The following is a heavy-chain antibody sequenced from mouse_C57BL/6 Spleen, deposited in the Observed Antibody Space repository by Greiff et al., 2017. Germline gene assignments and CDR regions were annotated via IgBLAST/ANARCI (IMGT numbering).Heavy chain of an antibody. J-gene: IGHJ4*01. CDR3: ARRYYGNYGDYAMDY. D-gene: IGHD2-1*01. CDR2: ISSGSSTI. V-gene: IGHV5-17*01. CDR1: GFTFSDYG. Sequence: EVKLMESGGGLVKPGGSLKLSCAASGFTFSDYGMHWVRQAPEKGLEWVAYISSGSSTIYYADTVKGRFTISRDNAKNTLFLQITSLRSEDTAMYYCARRYYGNYGDYAMDYWGQGTSVTVSS.